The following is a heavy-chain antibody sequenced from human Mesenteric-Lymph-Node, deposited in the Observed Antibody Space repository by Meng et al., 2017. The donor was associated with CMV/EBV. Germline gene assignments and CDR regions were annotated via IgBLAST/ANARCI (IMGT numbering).Heavy chain of an antibody. CDR2: INYSVST. D-gene: IGHD3-16*01. V-gene: IGHV4-59*01. J-gene: IGHJ4*02. CDR3: ARDGGGGYY. Sequence: ESLKISCTVSGGSISSYYWSWVRQPPGKGLEWIGYINYSVSTNYHPSLKSRVTISVDKSKNQFSLKLRSVTAADTAVYYCARDGGGGYYWGQGTLVTVSS. CDR1: GGSISSYY.